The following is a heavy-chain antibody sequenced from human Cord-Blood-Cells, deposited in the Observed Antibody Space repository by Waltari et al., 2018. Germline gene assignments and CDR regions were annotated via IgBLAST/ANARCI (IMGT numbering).Heavy chain of an antibody. Sequence: QLQLQESGPGLVKPSETLSLTCTVSGGSISSSIYYWGWIRQPPGKGLEWSASIYYSGSTYYNPSLKSQITISVDTSKTQFSLKLSSVSAADTAVYFCARLTYDSSGYFIDYWGQGTLVTVSS. CDR1: GGSISSSIYY. CDR3: ARLTYDSSGYFIDY. V-gene: IGHV4-39*01. J-gene: IGHJ4*02. CDR2: IYYSGST. D-gene: IGHD3-22*01.